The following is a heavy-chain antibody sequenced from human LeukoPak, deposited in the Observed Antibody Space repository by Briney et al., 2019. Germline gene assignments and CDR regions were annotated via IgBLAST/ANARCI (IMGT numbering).Heavy chain of an antibody. V-gene: IGHV1-2*02. CDR1: GYTFTGYY. CDR3: ARARNWNYFIWFDP. CDR2: INPNSGGT. Sequence: GASVKVSCKASGYTFTGYYMHWVRQAPGQGLEWMGWINPNSGGTNYAQKFQGRVTMTRDTSISTAYMELSRLRSDDTAVYYCARARNWNYFIWFDPWGQGTLVTVSS. D-gene: IGHD1-7*01. J-gene: IGHJ5*02.